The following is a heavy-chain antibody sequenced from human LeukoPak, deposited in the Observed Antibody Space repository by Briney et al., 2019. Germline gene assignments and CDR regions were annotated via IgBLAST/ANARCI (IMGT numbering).Heavy chain of an antibody. CDR1: GYTFTGYY. D-gene: IGHD4-17*01. Sequence: ASVKVSCKASGYTFTGYYMHWVRQAPGQGLEWMGWINPNSGGTNYAQKFQGRVTMTTDTSTSTAYMELRSLKSDDTAVYYCARESGRSGGVTTKTGFDYWGQGTLVTVSS. CDR2: INPNSGGT. CDR3: ARESGRSGGVTTKTGFDY. J-gene: IGHJ4*02. V-gene: IGHV1-2*02.